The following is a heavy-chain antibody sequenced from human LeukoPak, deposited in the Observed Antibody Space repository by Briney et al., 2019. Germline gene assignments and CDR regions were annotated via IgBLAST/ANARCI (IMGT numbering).Heavy chain of an antibody. Sequence: SETLSLTCAVSGGSISSGGYSWSWIRQPPGKGLEWIGYIYHSGSTYYNPSLKSRVTISVDRSKSQFSLKLSSVTAADTAVYYCARGRYCSGGSCYLPNWFDPWGQGTLVTVSS. CDR3: ARGRYCSGGSCYLPNWFDP. CDR1: GGSISSGGYS. CDR2: IYHSGST. J-gene: IGHJ5*02. D-gene: IGHD2-15*01. V-gene: IGHV4-30-2*01.